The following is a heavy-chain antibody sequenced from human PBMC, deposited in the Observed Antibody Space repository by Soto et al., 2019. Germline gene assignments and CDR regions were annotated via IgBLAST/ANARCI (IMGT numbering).Heavy chain of an antibody. CDR3: ASHVEPPDSTYSYNWFDP. V-gene: IGHV5-51*01. Sequence: GESLKISCKGSGYSFTSYWIGWVRQMPGKGLEWMGIIYPGDSDTRYSPSLQGQVTISADKSISTAYLQWSSLKASDTAMYYWASHVEPPDSTYSYNWFDPWGQGTLVTVSS. CDR1: GYSFTSYW. D-gene: IGHD2-21*01. CDR2: IYPGDSDT. J-gene: IGHJ5*02.